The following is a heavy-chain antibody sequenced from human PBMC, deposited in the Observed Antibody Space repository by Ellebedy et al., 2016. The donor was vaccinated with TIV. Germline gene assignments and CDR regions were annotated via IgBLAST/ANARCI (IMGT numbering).Heavy chain of an antibody. D-gene: IGHD1-26*01. CDR2: IYYTGTT. CDR1: GGSISSSSYH. CDR3: VRRQYVTSPWAH. J-gene: IGHJ4*02. Sequence: MPSETLSLTCTVSGGSISSSSYHWDWIRQPPGKGLEWIGSIYYTGTTDYSPSLRSRVTVSADRSKNQFSLKLSSVTAADTAVYYCVRRQYVTSPWAHWGQGTLVIVSS. V-gene: IGHV4-39*07.